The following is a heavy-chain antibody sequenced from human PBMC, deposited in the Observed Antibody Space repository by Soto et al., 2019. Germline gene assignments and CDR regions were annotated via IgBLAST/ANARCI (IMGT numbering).Heavy chain of an antibody. Sequence: SETLSLTCTVSGGSISSYYWSWIRQPPGKGLEWIGYIYYSGSTNYNPSIKSRDTISVDTSKNQFSLKLSSVTAADTAVYYCACTVAGTGTYFDYWGQGTLVTVSS. CDR3: ACTVAGTGTYFDY. V-gene: IGHV4-59*01. CDR1: GGSISSYY. CDR2: IYYSGST. J-gene: IGHJ4*02. D-gene: IGHD6-19*01.